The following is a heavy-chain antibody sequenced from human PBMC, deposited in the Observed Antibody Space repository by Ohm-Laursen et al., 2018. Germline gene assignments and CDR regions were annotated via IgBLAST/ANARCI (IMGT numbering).Heavy chain of an antibody. V-gene: IGHV3-7*01. CDR2: IRQDGSEK. J-gene: IGHJ4*02. Sequence: SLRLSCAASGFTFSNYYLNWVRQAPGKGLEWVANIRQDGSEKFYVDSVKGRFTISRDNAKNSLYLQMNSLRVEDTAVYYCTRARPYCGGDCSLDNWGQGTLVTVSS. CDR1: GFTFSNYY. D-gene: IGHD2-21*02. CDR3: TRARPYCGGDCSLDN.